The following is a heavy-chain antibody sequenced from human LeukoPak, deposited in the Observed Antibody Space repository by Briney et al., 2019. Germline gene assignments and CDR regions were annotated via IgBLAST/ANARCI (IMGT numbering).Heavy chain of an antibody. J-gene: IGHJ4*02. V-gene: IGHV4-31*03. Sequence: PSQTLSLTCTVSGDSISSGGYYWTWIRQHPGKGLEWIGSIYYSGNTYYNSSLKSRVTISVDTSKNQFSLKLSSVTAADTAVYYCARGYCSGGSCPFDYWGQGTLVTVSS. CDR2: IYYSGNT. D-gene: IGHD2-15*01. CDR1: GDSISSGGYY. CDR3: ARGYCSGGSCPFDY.